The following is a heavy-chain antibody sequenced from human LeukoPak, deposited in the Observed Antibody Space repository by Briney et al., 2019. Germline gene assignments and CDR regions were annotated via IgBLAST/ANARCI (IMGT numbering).Heavy chain of an antibody. CDR3: ARGLMGGWPNFEY. V-gene: IGHV3-20*01. D-gene: IGHD2-8*01. Sequence: GGSLRLSCAASGFTFDDYDISWVRQAPGKGLEWVCNINWNGNNIYYGDSVKGRFTISRDNAKNSVYLQMNGLRAEDTALYDCARGLMGGWPNFEYWGQGTLVTVSS. J-gene: IGHJ4*02. CDR1: GFTFDDYD. CDR2: INWNGNNI.